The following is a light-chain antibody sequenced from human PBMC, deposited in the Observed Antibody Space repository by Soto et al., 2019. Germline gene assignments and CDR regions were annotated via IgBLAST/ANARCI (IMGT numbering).Light chain of an antibody. V-gene: IGKV3-15*01. CDR3: QQYDSWPPFT. J-gene: IGKJ3*01. Sequence: EIVMTQSPATLSVSPGERATLSCRASQTIGRNLAWYQQKPGQAPRLLIYDVSSRATGIPVRFSGSGSGTEFTLTISILQSSDFALYYCQQYDSWPPFTFGPGTRVDFK. CDR1: QTIGRN. CDR2: DVS.